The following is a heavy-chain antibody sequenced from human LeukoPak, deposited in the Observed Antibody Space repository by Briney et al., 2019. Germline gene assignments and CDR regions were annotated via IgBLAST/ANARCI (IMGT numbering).Heavy chain of an antibody. J-gene: IGHJ5*02. Sequence: SETLSLTCTVSGGSISSGGYYWSWIRQPPGKGLEWIGEINHSGSTNYNPSLKSRVTISVDTAKNQFSLKLSSVTAADTAGSYCARLGVYDYVGGSYRINGFDPWAREPWSPSPQ. CDR3: ARLGVYDYVGGSYRINGFDP. D-gene: IGHD3-16*02. CDR2: INHSGST. CDR1: GGSISSGGYY. V-gene: IGHV4-39*01.